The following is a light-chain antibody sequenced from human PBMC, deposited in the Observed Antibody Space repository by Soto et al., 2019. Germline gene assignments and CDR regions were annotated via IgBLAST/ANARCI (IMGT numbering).Light chain of an antibody. Sequence: QSALTQPPSASGSPGQSVTISCTGTSSDVGGYDYVSWYQQYPGKTPKLMIFEVTKRPSGVPDRFSGSKSGNTASLTVSGLQAEDEADYYCLSYAGTAYVFETGTKLTVL. CDR2: EVT. J-gene: IGLJ1*01. CDR1: SSDVGGYDY. V-gene: IGLV2-8*01. CDR3: LSYAGTAYV.